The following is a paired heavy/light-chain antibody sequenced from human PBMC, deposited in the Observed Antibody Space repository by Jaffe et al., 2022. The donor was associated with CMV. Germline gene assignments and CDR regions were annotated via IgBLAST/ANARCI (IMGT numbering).Heavy chain of an antibody. CDR2: IYSGGST. V-gene: IGHV3-53*01. Sequence: EVQLVESGGGLIQPGGSLRLSCAASGFTVSSNYMSWVRQAPGKGLEWVSVIYSGGSTYYADSVKGRFTISRDNSKNTLYLQMNSLRAEDTAVYYCASSGEMVVTAIAGNDAFDIWGQGTMVTVSS. CDR1: GFTVSSNY. J-gene: IGHJ3*02. CDR3: ASSGEMVVTAIAGNDAFDI. D-gene: IGHD2-21*02.
Light chain of an antibody. V-gene: IGKV1-39*01. J-gene: IGKJ5*01. CDR1: QSISSY. CDR2: AAS. CDR3: QQSYSTPSIT. Sequence: DIQMTQSPSSLSASVGDRVTITCRASQSISSYLNWYQQKPGKAPKLLIYAASSLQSGVPSRFSGSGSGTDFTLTISSLQPEDFATYYCQQSYSTPSITFGQGTRLEIK.